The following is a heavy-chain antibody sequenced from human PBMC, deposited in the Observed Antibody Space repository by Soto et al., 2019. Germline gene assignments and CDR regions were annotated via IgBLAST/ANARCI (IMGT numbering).Heavy chain of an antibody. CDR1: GGSISSGDYY. V-gene: IGHV4-30-4*01. J-gene: IGHJ6*02. D-gene: IGHD2-2*01. CDR3: ARDLRVPAAPSYYYYGMDV. Sequence: QVQLQESGPGLVKPSQTLSLTCTVSGGSISSGDYYWSWIRQPPGKGLEWIGYIYYSGSTYYNPSLKSRVTISVDTSKNQFSLKLSSVTAADTAVYYCARDLRVPAAPSYYYYGMDVWGQGTTVTVSS. CDR2: IYYSGST.